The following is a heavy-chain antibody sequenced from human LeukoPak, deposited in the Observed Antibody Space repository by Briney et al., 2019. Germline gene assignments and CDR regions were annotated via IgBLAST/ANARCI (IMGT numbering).Heavy chain of an antibody. D-gene: IGHD3-3*01. CDR3: AKDSSPFGVAITLGGMDV. CDR1: GFNFERST. V-gene: IGHV3-43*01. J-gene: IGHJ6*02. Sequence: PGGSLRLSYATSGFNFERSTIHWVRQAPGKGLEWVSLAGWAGGTTFYSDSVRGRFTISRDSGRKSVYLQMSSLRAEDTALYYCAKDSSPFGVAITLGGMDVWGQGTTVTVSS. CDR2: AGWAGGTT.